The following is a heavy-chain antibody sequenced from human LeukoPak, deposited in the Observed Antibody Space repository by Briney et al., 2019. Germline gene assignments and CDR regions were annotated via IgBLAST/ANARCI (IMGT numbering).Heavy chain of an antibody. D-gene: IGHD1-26*01. CDR2: IYYSGST. J-gene: IGHJ4*02. V-gene: IGHV4-31*03. CDR1: GGSISSGGYS. Sequence: PSETLSLTCTVSGGSISSGGYSWSWIRQHPGKGLESIGCIYYSGSTYYNPSFKSRVTISLDTSKNHCTLKLSSVTAADTAVYYCARDQGSGSYYLFDYWGQGTLVTVSS. CDR3: ARDQGSGSYYLFDY.